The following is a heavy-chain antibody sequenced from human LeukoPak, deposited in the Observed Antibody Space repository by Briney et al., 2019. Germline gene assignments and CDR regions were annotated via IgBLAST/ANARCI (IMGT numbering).Heavy chain of an antibody. CDR1: GFTFSSYG. Sequence: QPGGSLRLSCAASGFTFSSYGMHWVRQAPGKGLEWVSVIYSGGYTNYADSVKGRFTISRDNSKNTVYLQLNSLRTDDTAVYYCARDKREECSGTSCYGDAFDVWGQGTVVTVSS. D-gene: IGHD2-2*01. V-gene: IGHV3-NL1*01. CDR2: IYSGGYT. J-gene: IGHJ3*01. CDR3: ARDKREECSGTSCYGDAFDV.